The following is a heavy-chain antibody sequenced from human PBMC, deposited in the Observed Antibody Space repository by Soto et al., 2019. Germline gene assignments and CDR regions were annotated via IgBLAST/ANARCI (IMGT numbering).Heavy chain of an antibody. CDR1: GYTFTDYY. V-gene: IGHV1-2*04. CDR3: ARSSNLDY. CDR2: IDPNSGDT. J-gene: IGHJ4*02. Sequence: ASVKVSCKASGYTFTDYYMRWVRQAPGQGLEWMGWIDPNSGDTNYTQKFQGWVTMTRDTSISTAYMELSRLTPDDTAVYYCARSSNLDYWGQGALVTVSS. D-gene: IGHD2-2*01.